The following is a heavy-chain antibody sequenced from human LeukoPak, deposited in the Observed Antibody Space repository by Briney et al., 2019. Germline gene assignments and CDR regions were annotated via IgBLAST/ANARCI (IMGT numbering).Heavy chain of an antibody. Sequence: GASVKVSCKASGYTFTSYDINWVRQATGQGLEWMGWMNPNSGNTGYAQKFQGRVTMTRNTSISTAYMERSSLRSEDTAVYYCASGQTIFSCSGGSCYHPSDYWGQGTLVTVSS. V-gene: IGHV1-8*01. CDR3: ASGQTIFSCSGGSCYHPSDY. CDR1: GYTFTSYD. J-gene: IGHJ4*02. D-gene: IGHD2-15*01. CDR2: MNPNSGNT.